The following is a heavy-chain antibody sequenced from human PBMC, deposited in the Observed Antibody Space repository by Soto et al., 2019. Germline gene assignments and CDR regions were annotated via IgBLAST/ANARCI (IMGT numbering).Heavy chain of an antibody. CDR2: IYYSGST. D-gene: IGHD4-17*01. Sequence: TLSLTCTVSGDSVSSYYWSWIRQPPGKGLEWIGYIYYSGSTNYNPSLKSRVTISVDTSKNQFSLKLSSVTAADTAVYYCARASTTVTILDYWGQGSLVTGSS. CDR3: ARASTTVTILDY. J-gene: IGHJ4*02. V-gene: IGHV4-59*02. CDR1: GDSVSSYY.